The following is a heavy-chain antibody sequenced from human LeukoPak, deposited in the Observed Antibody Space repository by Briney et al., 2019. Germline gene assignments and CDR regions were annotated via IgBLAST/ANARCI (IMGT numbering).Heavy chain of an antibody. Sequence: GGSLRLSCAGSGFPFSKAWMSWVRQAPGEGLEWLGRFKSKTDGGATDYAAPAKGRFSLSRDDSKNTLYLQMNSLKIEDTAVYYCTSDRGIAARPLFDLWGQGTLVTVSS. D-gene: IGHD6-6*01. J-gene: IGHJ4*02. V-gene: IGHV3-15*01. CDR2: FKSKTDGGAT. CDR1: GFPFSKAW. CDR3: TSDRGIAARPLFDL.